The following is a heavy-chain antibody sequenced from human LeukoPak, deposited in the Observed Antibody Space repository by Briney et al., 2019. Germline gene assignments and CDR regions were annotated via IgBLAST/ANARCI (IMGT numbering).Heavy chain of an antibody. D-gene: IGHD3-16*02. CDR2: ISSSGSTI. V-gene: IGHV3-11*01. J-gene: IGHJ4*02. CDR3: ARDPSYPQGIDY. CDR1: GFTFSDYY. Sequence: TGGSLRLSRAASGFTFSDYYMSWIRQAPGKGLEWVSYISSSGSTIYYANSVKGRFTISRDNAKNSLYLQMNSLRAEDTAVYYCARDPSYPQGIDYWGQGTLVTVSS.